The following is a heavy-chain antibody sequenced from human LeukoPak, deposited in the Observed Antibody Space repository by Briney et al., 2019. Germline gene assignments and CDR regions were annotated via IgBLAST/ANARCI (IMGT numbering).Heavy chain of an antibody. CDR1: GGSINSYY. J-gene: IGHJ6*03. CDR3: ARVITGLADYYYYMDV. V-gene: IGHV4-59*12. Sequence: PSETLSLTCTVSGGSINSYYWSWIRRPPGEGLEWIGYIYNSGSTNYNPSLKSRVTISVDTSKNQFSLRLSSVAAADMAVYYCARVITGLADYYYYMDVWGKGTTVTVSS. CDR2: IYNSGST. D-gene: IGHD3-16*01.